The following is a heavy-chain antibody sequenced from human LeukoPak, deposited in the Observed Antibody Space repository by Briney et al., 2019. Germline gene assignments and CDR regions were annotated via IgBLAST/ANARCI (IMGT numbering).Heavy chain of an antibody. CDR2: IGSSGSTI. CDR3: ARDGAVAGIRNAFDI. CDR1: GFTFSDYH. Sequence: GGSLRLSCAASGFTFSDYHMTWIRQASGKGLEWVSYIGSSGSTIYYADSVKGRFTISRDNAKNSLYLQMNSLRVEDTAVYYCARDGAVAGIRNAFDIWGQGTMVTVSS. D-gene: IGHD6-19*01. V-gene: IGHV3-11*01. J-gene: IGHJ3*02.